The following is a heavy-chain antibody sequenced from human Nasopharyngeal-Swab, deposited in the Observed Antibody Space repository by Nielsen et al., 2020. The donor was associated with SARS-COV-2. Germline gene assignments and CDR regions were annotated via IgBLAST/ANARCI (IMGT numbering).Heavy chain of an antibody. CDR1: GFTFSSYA. CDR3: AKDYNSVGWGSNKIYYMDV. D-gene: IGHD3-16*01. V-gene: IGHV3-23*01. CDR2: ISGSGSST. Sequence: GASLKISCAASGFTFSSYAMSWVRQAPGKGLEWVSAISGSGSSTYYADSVKGRFTISRDNSKNTLYLQMNSLRAEDTAVYYCAKDYNSVGWGSNKIYYMDVWGKGTTVTVSS. J-gene: IGHJ6*03.